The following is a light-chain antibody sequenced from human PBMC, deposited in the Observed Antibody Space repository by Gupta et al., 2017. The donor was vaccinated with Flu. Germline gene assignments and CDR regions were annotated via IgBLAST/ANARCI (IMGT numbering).Light chain of an antibody. CDR2: KAS. CDR1: QSISTW. V-gene: IGKV1-5*03. CDR3: QQENSSPFT. Sequence: DIQMTQSPSTLSAFVGDRVTLTCRASQSISTWLAWYQQKPGKAPNLLIYKASSVESGVPSRFSGSGSGTEFTLTISSLQPDDFATYYCQQENSSPFTFGQGTKLDIK. J-gene: IGKJ2*01.